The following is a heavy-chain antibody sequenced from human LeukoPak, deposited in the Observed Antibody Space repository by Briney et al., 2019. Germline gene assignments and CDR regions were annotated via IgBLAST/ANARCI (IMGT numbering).Heavy chain of an antibody. CDR1: GFTFSSYG. CDR3: AKEGGSSDGGYFDY. CDR2: IWYGGSNK. V-gene: IGHV3-30*02. J-gene: IGHJ4*02. Sequence: GGSLRLSCAASGFTFSSYGMHWVRQAPGKGLEWVAVIWYGGSNKYYADSVKGRFTISRDNSKNTLYLQMNSLRAEDTAVYYCAKEGGSSDGGYFDYWGQGTLVTVSS. D-gene: IGHD6-13*01.